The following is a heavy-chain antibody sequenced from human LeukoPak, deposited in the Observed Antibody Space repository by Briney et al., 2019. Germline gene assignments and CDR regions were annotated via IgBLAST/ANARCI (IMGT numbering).Heavy chain of an antibody. J-gene: IGHJ5*02. CDR1: GFTFSSYR. Sequence: QPGGSLRLSCAASGFTFSSYRMNWVRQTPGKGLEWVSYISSSSSTIYYADSVKGRFTISRDNAKNSLYLQMNSLRDEDTAVYYCARGDSSGYGPDHWGQGTLVTVSS. CDR2: ISSSSSTI. D-gene: IGHD3-22*01. V-gene: IGHV3-48*02. CDR3: ARGDSSGYGPDH.